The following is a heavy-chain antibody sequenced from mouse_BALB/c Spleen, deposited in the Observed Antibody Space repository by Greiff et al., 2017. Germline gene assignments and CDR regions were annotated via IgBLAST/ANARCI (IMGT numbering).Heavy chain of an antibody. Sequence: EVMLVESGGGLVQPGGSLRLSCATSGFTFTDYYMSWVRQPPGKALEWLGFIRNKANGYTTEYSASVKGRFTISRDNSQSILYLQMNTLRAEDSATYYCARDHYYGSSPFAYWGQGTLVTVSA. V-gene: IGHV7-3*02. CDR2: IRNKANGYTT. D-gene: IGHD1-1*01. CDR1: GFTFTDYY. J-gene: IGHJ3*01. CDR3: ARDHYYGSSPFAY.